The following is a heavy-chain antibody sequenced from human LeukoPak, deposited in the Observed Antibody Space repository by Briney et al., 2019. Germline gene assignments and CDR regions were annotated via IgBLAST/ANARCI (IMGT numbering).Heavy chain of an antibody. CDR3: ARRVPSGSGRKGYYFDY. Sequence: GESLKISCKGSGYSFTSYWIGWVRQMPGKGLEWMGIIYPGDSDTRYSPSFQGQVTISADKSISTAYLQWSSLKASGTAVYYCARRVPSGSGRKGYYFDYWGQGTLVTVSS. CDR1: GYSFTSYW. J-gene: IGHJ4*02. CDR2: IYPGDSDT. V-gene: IGHV5-51*01. D-gene: IGHD3-10*01.